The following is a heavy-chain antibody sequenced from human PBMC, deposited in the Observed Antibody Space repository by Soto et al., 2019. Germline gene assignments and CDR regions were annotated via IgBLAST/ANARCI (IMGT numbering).Heavy chain of an antibody. CDR1: GHGVSSRSAA. Sequence: QSLSLTCAISGHGVSSRSAALHWVRQFPSRSLEWLGRTYYRSKWYNAYAVSVKSRITINPDTSKNQFSLHLNSVTPDDTAIYYCATDHSTSGCHQLQDWGQGSLVPV. CDR2: TYYRSKWYN. CDR3: ATDHSTSGCHQLQD. J-gene: IGHJ1*01. D-gene: IGHD6-19*01. V-gene: IGHV6-1*01.